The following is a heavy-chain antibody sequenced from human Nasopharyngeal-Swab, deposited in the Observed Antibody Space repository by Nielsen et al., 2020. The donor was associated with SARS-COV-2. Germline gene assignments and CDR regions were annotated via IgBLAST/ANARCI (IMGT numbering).Heavy chain of an antibody. V-gene: IGHV3-7*03. Sequence: GESLKISCVVSGFTFSDHWMNWVRQAPGKGLEWVANIKPDGSGKYYVDSVKGRFTISRDNARNSLSLQMDSLRVEDTAIYYCAGNHDNTFWGQGNLVAVS. CDR1: GFTFSDHW. J-gene: IGHJ4*02. D-gene: IGHD3-22*01. CDR2: IKPDGSGK. CDR3: AGNHDNTF.